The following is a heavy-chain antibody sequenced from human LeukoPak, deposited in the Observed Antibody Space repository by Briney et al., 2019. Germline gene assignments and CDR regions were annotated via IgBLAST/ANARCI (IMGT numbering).Heavy chain of an antibody. Sequence: GASVKVSCKASGYTFISYGISWVRQAPGQGLEWTGWTSGDNVNTYYAQKFLGRVTMTTDTSTTTAYMELRGLRSDDTAVYYCARDWEWRARRDLFDPWGQGTRVTVSS. CDR3: ARDWEWRARRDLFDP. CDR2: TSGDNVNT. CDR1: GYTFISYG. D-gene: IGHD3-3*01. J-gene: IGHJ5*02. V-gene: IGHV1-18*01.